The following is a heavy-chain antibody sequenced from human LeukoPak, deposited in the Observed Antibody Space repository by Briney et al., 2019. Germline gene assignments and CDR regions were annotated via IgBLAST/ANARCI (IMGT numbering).Heavy chain of an antibody. V-gene: IGHV3-23*01. CDR1: GFTFSIYA. Sequence: PGGSLRLSCAASGFTFSIYAMSWVRQAPGKGLEWVSAISGSGGRTYYADSVTGRFTISRDNSKNTLYLQMNSLRAEDTAVYYCAKEQLYSSGWYYFDYWGQGTLVTVSS. J-gene: IGHJ4*02. CDR2: ISGSGGRT. CDR3: AKEQLYSSGWYYFDY. D-gene: IGHD6-19*01.